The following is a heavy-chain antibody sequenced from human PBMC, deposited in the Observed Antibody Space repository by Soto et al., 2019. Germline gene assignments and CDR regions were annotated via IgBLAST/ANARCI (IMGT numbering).Heavy chain of an antibody. CDR1: GFTFISYA. J-gene: IGHJ3*02. V-gene: IGHV3-23*01. D-gene: IGHD3-16*01. CDR2: ISGSGGST. CDR3: AKPRGMGRRDAFDI. Sequence: PGGSLRLSCAASGFTFISYAISWFRQSPGKGLEWVSAISGSGGSTYYADSVKGRFTISRDNSKNTLYLQMNSLRAEDTAVYYCAKPRGMGRRDAFDIWGQGTMVTVSS.